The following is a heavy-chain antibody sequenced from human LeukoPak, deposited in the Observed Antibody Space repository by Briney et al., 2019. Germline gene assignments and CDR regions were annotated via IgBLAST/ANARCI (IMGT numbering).Heavy chain of an antibody. V-gene: IGHV5-51*01. Sequence: RAGESLKISCKGSGYTLTSYWTAWGRRMPGKGLEWLGIIYPGDSDTRYSLSFQGQVTISADKSISTAYLQWSSLKASDTAMYYCARRIVAQGNAFDIWGQGTMVTVSS. CDR2: IYPGDSDT. J-gene: IGHJ3*02. D-gene: IGHD1-26*01. CDR3: ARRIVAQGNAFDI. CDR1: GYTLTSYW.